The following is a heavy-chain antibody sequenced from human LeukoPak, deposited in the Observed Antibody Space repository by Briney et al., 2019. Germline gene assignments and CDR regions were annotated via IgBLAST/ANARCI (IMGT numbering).Heavy chain of an antibody. D-gene: IGHD5-24*01. CDR3: ATIWGDGYNRVIGAFDI. J-gene: IGHJ3*02. CDR2: IIPIFGTA. Sequence: SVKVSCKASGGTFSSYAISWVRQAPGQGLEWMGGIIPIFGTANYAQKFQGRVTITADESTSTAYMELSSLRSEDTAVYYCATIWGDGYNRVIGAFDIWGQGTMVTVSS. CDR1: GGTFSSYA. V-gene: IGHV1-69*13.